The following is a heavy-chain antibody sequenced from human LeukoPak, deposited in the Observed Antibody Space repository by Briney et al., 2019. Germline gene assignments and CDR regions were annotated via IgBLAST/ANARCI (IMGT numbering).Heavy chain of an antibody. CDR2: ISWNSGSI. Sequence: PGRSLRLSCAASGFIFDDYAMHWVRRAPGKGLEWVSGISWNSGSIGYADSVKGRFTISRDNAKNSLYLQMNSLRAEDMALYYCAKGLNWNWEYNWFDPWGQGTLVTVSS. D-gene: IGHD1-7*01. CDR3: AKGLNWNWEYNWFDP. CDR1: GFIFDDYA. J-gene: IGHJ5*02. V-gene: IGHV3-9*03.